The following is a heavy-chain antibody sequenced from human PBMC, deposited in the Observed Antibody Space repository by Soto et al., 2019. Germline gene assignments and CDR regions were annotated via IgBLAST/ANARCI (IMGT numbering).Heavy chain of an antibody. CDR3: AKVLYSIYVLYGMDV. J-gene: IGHJ6*02. CDR2: ISYDGSNK. Sequence: QVQLGESGGGVVQPGRSLRLSCAASGFTFSSYGMHWVRQAPGKGLEWVAVISYDGSNKYYADPVKGRFTISRDNSKNTLYLQMNSLRAEDTAVYYCAKVLYSIYVLYGMDVWGQGTTVTVSS. V-gene: IGHV3-30*18. D-gene: IGHD4-4*01. CDR1: GFTFSSYG.